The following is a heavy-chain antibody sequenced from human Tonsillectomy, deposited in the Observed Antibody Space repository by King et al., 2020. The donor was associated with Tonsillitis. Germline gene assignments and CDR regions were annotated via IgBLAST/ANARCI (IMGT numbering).Heavy chain of an antibody. CDR3: ARRRVTAKSWYFDL. J-gene: IGHJ2*01. Sequence: VQLQQWGAGLLKPSETLSLTCAVYGGSFSGYYWSWIRQPPGKGLEWIGGINHSGSTNYNPSLKSRVTISVDTSKNQFSLKLSSVTAADTAVYYCARRRVTAKSWYFDLWGRGTLVTVSS. CDR2: INHSGST. CDR1: GGSFSGYY. D-gene: IGHD2-21*02. V-gene: IGHV4-34*01.